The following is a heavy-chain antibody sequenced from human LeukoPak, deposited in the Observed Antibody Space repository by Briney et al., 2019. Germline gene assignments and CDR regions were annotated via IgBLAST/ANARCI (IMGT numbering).Heavy chain of an antibody. CDR3: ARLPRVGAYYRGYYFDY. D-gene: IGHD1-26*01. CDR1: GGSISNYY. Sequence: SETLSLTCTVSGGSISNYYWGWIRQPPGKGLEWIGYIFSSGSFNYNPPLRSRAIVSVDTSQNQFSLKLSSVTAADTALYYCARLPRVGAYYRGYYFDYWGQGILVTVSS. CDR2: IFSSGSF. V-gene: IGHV4-4*09. J-gene: IGHJ4*02.